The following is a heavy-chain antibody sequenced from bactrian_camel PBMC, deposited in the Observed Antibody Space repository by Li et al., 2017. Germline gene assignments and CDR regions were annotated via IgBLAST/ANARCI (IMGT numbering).Heavy chain of an antibody. CDR3: AAGFFLYGSRRCTFLGLGGLMDDEKY. D-gene: IGHD6*01. Sequence: HVQLVESGGGLVQAGGSLRLTCAASGYTYSNNCVGWFRQAPGKEREVVSAIWNAGGSTYYADSVKGRFTISQDNAKNTVYLQMNNLKPEDTAMYYCAAGFFLYGSRRCTFLGLGGLMDDEKYWGQGTQVTVS. CDR1: GYTYSNNC. V-gene: IGHV3-3*01. CDR2: IWNAGGST. J-gene: IGHJ4*01.